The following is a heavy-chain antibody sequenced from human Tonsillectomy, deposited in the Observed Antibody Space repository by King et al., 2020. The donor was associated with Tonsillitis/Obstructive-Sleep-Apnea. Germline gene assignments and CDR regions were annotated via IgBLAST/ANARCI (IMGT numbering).Heavy chain of an antibody. J-gene: IGHJ6*02. D-gene: IGHD6-6*01. V-gene: IGHV3-30*04. Sequence: VQLVESGGGVVQPGRSLILSCAASEFIFSTFAMHWVRQAPGKGLEWVTFISYDGSNKYYADSVKGRFTISRDNSKNTLYLQMNSLRAEDTAVYYCAKSIAAHYYYGLDVWGLGTTVTVSS. CDR1: EFIFSTFA. CDR2: ISYDGSNK. CDR3: AKSIAAHYYYGLDV.